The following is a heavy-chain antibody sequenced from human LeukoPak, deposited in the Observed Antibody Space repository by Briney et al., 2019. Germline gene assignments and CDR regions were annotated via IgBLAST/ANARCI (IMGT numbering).Heavy chain of an antibody. V-gene: IGHV1-8*01. CDR1: GYTFTSYD. J-gene: IGHJ4*02. CDR3: ARKYCSSTSCYPAKRWGFGY. Sequence: ASVKVSCKASGYTFTSYDINWVRQATGQGLEWMGWMNPNSGNTGYAQKFQGRVTMTRNTSISTAYMELSSLRSEDTAVYYCARKYCSSTSCYPAKRWGFGYWGQGTLVTVSS. D-gene: IGHD2-2*01. CDR2: MNPNSGNT.